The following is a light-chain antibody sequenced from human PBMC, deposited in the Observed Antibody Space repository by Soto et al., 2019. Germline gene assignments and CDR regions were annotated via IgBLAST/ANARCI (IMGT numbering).Light chain of an antibody. CDR3: SSYTSSSPPVV. Sequence: QSVLTQPASVSGSPGQSITISCTGTSSDVGGYNYVSWYQQHPGKAPKLMIYDVSNRPSGVSNRFSGSKSGNTASLTISGLQAEDAADYYCSSYTSSSPPVVFGGGTKLTVL. CDR2: DVS. J-gene: IGLJ2*01. CDR1: SSDVGGYNY. V-gene: IGLV2-14*01.